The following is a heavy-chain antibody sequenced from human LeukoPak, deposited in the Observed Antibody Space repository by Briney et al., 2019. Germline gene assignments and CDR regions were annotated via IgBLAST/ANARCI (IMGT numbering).Heavy chain of an antibody. J-gene: IGHJ4*02. Sequence: RGSLRLSCAASGFTLNSYAMSWVRQAPGKGLEGVSAISGSGGSTYYADSVKGRFTIPRDNSKNTLYLQMNRLRAEEAAVYYCAKALIAYGGGVSSVDGFGLDYWGQGTLVTVSS. CDR2: ISGSGGST. CDR3: AKALIAYGGGVSSVDGFGLDY. D-gene: IGHD5-24*01. V-gene: IGHV3-23*01. CDR1: GFTLNSYA.